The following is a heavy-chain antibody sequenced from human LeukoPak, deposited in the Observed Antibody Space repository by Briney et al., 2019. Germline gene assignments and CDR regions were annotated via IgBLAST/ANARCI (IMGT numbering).Heavy chain of an antibody. CDR3: VRDIAGAFGY. CDR1: GFTFRDYW. V-gene: IGHV3-74*01. D-gene: IGHD1-26*01. Sequence: GGSLRLSCAASGFTFRDYWMHWVRQVPGSGPVWVARINSDGTAISHADPVKGRFTISRDNAKNMVFLQMSSLRAEDTAVYYCVRDIAGAFGYWGQGTPVTVFS. CDR2: INSDGTAI. J-gene: IGHJ4*02.